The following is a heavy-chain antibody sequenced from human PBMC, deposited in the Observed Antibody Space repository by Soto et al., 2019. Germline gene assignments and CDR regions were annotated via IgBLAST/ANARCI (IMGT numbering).Heavy chain of an antibody. CDR1: GFTFSSFA. CDR2: ISGSSGDTT. CDR3: AKDLWFGGGGADY. V-gene: IGHV3-23*01. D-gene: IGHD3-10*01. Sequence: EVQLLESGGGLVQPGGSLRLSCAASGFTFSSFAMNWVRQAPGKGLEWVSVISGSSGDTTYYADSVKGRFTISRDNSKNTLYLQMNSLRAEDTAVYFCAKDLWFGGGGADYWGQGTLVTVSS. J-gene: IGHJ4*02.